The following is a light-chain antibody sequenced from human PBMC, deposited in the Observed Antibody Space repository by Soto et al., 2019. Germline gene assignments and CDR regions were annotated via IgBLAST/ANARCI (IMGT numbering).Light chain of an antibody. CDR1: QSVSTN. CDR3: QQYNNWPQT. V-gene: IGKV3-15*01. J-gene: IGKJ1*01. CDR2: GAS. Sequence: EIVMTQSPATLSESPGETATLSCRASQSVSTNLAWYQQKPGQAPRLLIYGASTRATAIPARFSGGGSGTEFTLTISSLQSEDFAVYYCQQYNNWPQTFGQGTKVEIK.